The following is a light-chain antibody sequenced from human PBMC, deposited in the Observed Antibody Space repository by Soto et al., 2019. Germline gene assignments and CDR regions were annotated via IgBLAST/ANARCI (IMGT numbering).Light chain of an antibody. Sequence: EIVLTQSPATLSLSPGERVTLSCRASQSINYLAWYQHEPGQPPRLLIDDVSNRATGIPARFSGSGSGTDFTLTISSLEPEDFAVYYCQYRRTFGQGTRLEIK. V-gene: IGKV3-11*01. CDR3: QYRRT. CDR2: DVS. J-gene: IGKJ5*01. CDR1: QSINY.